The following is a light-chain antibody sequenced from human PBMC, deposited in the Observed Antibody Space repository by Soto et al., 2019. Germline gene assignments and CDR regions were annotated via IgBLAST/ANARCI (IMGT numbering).Light chain of an antibody. Sequence: ENVMTQSPASVSLSQGERGTVSGGASESVSTNLAWYQQKAGQAPRLLIYGASTRATGIPARFSGSGSGTEFTLTIISLQSEDFAVYYCQQYSIWRTFGQGTKVDIK. CDR1: ESVSTN. CDR2: GAS. V-gene: IGKV3-15*01. J-gene: IGKJ1*01. CDR3: QQYSIWRT.